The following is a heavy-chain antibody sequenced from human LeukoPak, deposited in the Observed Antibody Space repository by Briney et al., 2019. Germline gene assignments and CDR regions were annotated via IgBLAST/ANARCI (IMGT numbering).Heavy chain of an antibody. Sequence: SETLSLTCTVSGGSISSYYWSWIRQPPGKVLEWIGYIYYSGSTNYNPSLKSRVTISVDTSKNQFSLKLSSVTAADTAVYYCARDRERRNWFDPWGQGTLVTVSS. J-gene: IGHJ5*02. D-gene: IGHD1-26*01. V-gene: IGHV4-59*01. CDR2: IYYSGST. CDR3: ARDRERRNWFDP. CDR1: GGSISSYY.